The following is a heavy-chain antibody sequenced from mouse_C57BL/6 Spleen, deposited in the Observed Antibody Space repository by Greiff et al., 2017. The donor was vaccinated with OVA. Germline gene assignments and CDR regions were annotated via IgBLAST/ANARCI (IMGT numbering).Heavy chain of an antibody. J-gene: IGHJ1*03. CDR2: IYPSDSET. CDR3: ARRYGNYVWYFDV. D-gene: IGHD2-10*02. Sequence: QVQLKQPGAELVRPGSSVKLSCKASGYTFTSYWMDWVKQRPGQGLEWIGNIYPSDSETHYNQKFKDKATLTVDKSSSTAYMQLSSLTSEDSAVYNCARRYGNYVWYFDVWGTGTTVTVSS. CDR1: GYTFTSYW. V-gene: IGHV1-61*01.